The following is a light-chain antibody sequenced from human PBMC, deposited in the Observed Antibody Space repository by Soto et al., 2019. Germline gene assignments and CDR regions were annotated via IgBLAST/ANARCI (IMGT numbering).Light chain of an antibody. CDR2: DVF. CDR3: QQYESLPT. CDR1: QDISKY. V-gene: IGKV1-33*01. Sequence: DIHRTQSPSSLSASVGDRVTITCQASQDISKYLNWYQQKPGKAPKLLIYDVFNLETGVPSRFSGSGSVTHFTFTISSLQPEDVATYYCQQYESLPTFGGGTKVDIK. J-gene: IGKJ4*01.